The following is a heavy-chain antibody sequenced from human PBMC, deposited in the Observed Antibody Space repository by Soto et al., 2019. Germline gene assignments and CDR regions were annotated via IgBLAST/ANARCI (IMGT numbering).Heavy chain of an antibody. J-gene: IGHJ6*03. Sequence: PSETLSLTCTVSGGSISSSSYYWGWIRQPPGKGLEWIGSIYYSGSTYYNPSLKSRVTISVDTSKNQFSLKLSSVTAADTAVYYCARSQLMVYAIRYYYYYYMDVWGKGTTVTVSS. D-gene: IGHD2-8*01. CDR1: GGSISSSSYY. V-gene: IGHV4-39*01. CDR2: IYYSGST. CDR3: ARSQLMVYAIRYYYYYYMDV.